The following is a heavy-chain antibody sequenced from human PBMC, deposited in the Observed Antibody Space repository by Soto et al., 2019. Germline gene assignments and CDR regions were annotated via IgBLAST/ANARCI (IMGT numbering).Heavy chain of an antibody. V-gene: IGHV1-69*06. D-gene: IGHD3-3*01. CDR2: IITLFDSA. CDR1: GDTFTNQA. Sequence: SVKVSCKTSGDTFTNQAISWVRQAPGQGLEWMGGIITLFDSASYAQRSHDRVPITADKLTSTAYLELRGLTSEVTAVYYCADSTFKYGVSGYFQHAPWGQVTLVTV. J-gene: IGHJ5*02. CDR3: ADSTFKYGVSGYFQHAP.